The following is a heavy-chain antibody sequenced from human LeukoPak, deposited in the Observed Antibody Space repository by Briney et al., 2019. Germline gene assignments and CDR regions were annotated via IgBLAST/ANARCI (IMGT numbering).Heavy chain of an antibody. CDR3: AEVGPGYCSGNTCQRDMRFDP. D-gene: IGHD2-2*03. J-gene: IGHJ5*02. V-gene: IGHV4-39*07. CDR2: VYYSGST. Sequence: PSETLSLTCYVSGGSISRTNYYWRWIRQAPGKGLEWLGSVYYSGSTYYNPSLKSRLTISVDTSKNHFSLRLSSVTAADTAVYYCAEVGPGYCSGNTCQRDMRFDPWGRGTLVTVSS. CDR1: GGSISRTNYY.